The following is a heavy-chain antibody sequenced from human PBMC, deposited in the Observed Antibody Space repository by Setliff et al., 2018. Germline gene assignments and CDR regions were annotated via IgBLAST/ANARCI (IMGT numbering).Heavy chain of an antibody. Sequence: PWGSLRLSCAASGFTFSSYSMNWVRQAPGKGLEWVSYISSSSSTIYYADSVKGRFTISRDNAKNSLYLQMNSLRAEDAAVYYCARVYSGYDPNHYFDYWGQGTLVTVSS. J-gene: IGHJ4*02. CDR2: ISSSSSTI. V-gene: IGHV3-48*01. D-gene: IGHD5-12*01. CDR1: GFTFSSYS. CDR3: ARVYSGYDPNHYFDY.